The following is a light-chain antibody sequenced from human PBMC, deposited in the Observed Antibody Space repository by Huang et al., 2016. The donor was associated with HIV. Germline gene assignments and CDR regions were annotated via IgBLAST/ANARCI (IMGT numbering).Light chain of an antibody. Sequence: DIQMTQSPSSLSASVGDRVTITCRASQSISNYLNWYQQKPGTAPKLLIYGASSLQSGVPTRFSGSGSGTDFTLSISSLQPEDFATYYCQQSFSTLLITFGQGTRLEIK. CDR3: QQSFSTLLIT. V-gene: IGKV1-39*01. CDR2: GAS. CDR1: QSISNY. J-gene: IGKJ5*01.